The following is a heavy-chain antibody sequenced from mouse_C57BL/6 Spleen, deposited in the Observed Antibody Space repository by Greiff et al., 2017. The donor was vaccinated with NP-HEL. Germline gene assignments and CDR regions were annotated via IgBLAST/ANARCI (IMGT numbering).Heavy chain of an antibody. V-gene: IGHV1-64*01. CDR3: ARFDYGSSYDAMDY. Sequence: VQLQQPGAELVKPGASVKLSCKASGYTFTSYWMHWVKQRPGQGLEWIGMIHPNSGSTNYNEKFKSKATLTVDKSSSTAYMQLSSLTSEDSAVYYCARFDYGSSYDAMDYWGQGTSVTVSS. CDR1: GYTFTSYW. D-gene: IGHD1-1*01. J-gene: IGHJ4*01. CDR2: IHPNSGST.